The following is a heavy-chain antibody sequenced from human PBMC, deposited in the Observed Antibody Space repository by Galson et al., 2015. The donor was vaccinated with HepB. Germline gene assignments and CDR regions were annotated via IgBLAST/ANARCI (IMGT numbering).Heavy chain of an antibody. J-gene: IGHJ4*02. V-gene: IGHV4-39*07. CDR1: GGSINSRRHY. D-gene: IGHD2-15*01. CDR3: ANRDLLHYYFDY. CDR2: LYYSGTT. Sequence: LSLTCTVSGGSINSRRHYWDWIRQPPGKGLEWIGTLYYSGTTYYNPSLKSRVTISVDTSKNQFSLMLTSVTAADTAVYYCANRDLLHYYFDYWGQGTLATVSS.